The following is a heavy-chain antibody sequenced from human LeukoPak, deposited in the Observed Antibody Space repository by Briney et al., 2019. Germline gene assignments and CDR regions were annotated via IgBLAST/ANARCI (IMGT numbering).Heavy chain of an antibody. J-gene: IGHJ4*02. CDR2: IKSKTDGGTT. CDR3: ATPVHDWNYVY. Sequence: GGSLRLSCAASGFTFSDYYMSWVRQAPGKGLEWVGRIKSKTDGGTTDYAAPVKGRFTISRDDSKNTLYLQMNSLKTEDTAVYYCATPVHDWNYVYWGQGTLVTVSS. D-gene: IGHD1-7*01. CDR1: GFTFSDYY. V-gene: IGHV3-15*01.